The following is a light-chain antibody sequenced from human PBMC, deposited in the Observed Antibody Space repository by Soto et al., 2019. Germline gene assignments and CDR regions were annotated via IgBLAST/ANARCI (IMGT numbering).Light chain of an antibody. CDR3: QQYRNWPRT. Sequence: MKQSPATLSVTPGDRVTLSCMAIQSDDINLARYQQGAGQAPRLLVYSASTKATDMPCSCSGSGSGTEFTLTSFHLQAEDVSVYCCQQYRNWPRTFGQGTKVDIK. V-gene: IGKV3-15*01. CDR1: QSDDIN. CDR2: SAS. J-gene: IGKJ1*01.